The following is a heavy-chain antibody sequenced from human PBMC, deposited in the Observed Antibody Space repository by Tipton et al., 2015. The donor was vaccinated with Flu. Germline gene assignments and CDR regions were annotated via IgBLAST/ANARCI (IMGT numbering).Heavy chain of an antibody. CDR2: IYTTGST. CDR3: SKSLDY. CDR1: GGFITSGSYY. Sequence: TLSLTCTVSGGFITSGSYYWSWIRQSAGKGLEWIGRIYTTGSTNYNPSLRSRVTISGDTSKNQFSLQLNSVTAEDTAVYYCSKSLDYWGQGTLVTVSS. V-gene: IGHV4-61*02. J-gene: IGHJ4*02.